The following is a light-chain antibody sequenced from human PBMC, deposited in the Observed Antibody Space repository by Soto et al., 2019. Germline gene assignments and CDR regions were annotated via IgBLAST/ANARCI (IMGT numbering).Light chain of an antibody. J-gene: IGKJ5*01. V-gene: IGKV3-11*01. CDR1: QSISRS. CDR3: QQRSNWPIT. Sequence: EIVLTQSPAILSVSPGERATLSCRASQSISRSLAWYQQKPGQAPRLLIYDASNRATGIPARFSGSRSGTDFTLTISSLEPEDFAVYYCQQRSNWPITFGQGTRLEIK. CDR2: DAS.